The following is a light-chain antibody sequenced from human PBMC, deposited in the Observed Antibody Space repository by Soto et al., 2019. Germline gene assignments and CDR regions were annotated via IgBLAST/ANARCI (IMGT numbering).Light chain of an antibody. J-gene: IGKJ1*01. CDR1: QSVSLS. Sequence: EIVLTQSPATLSVSLGHSATLSCRASQSVSLSLAWYQMRPGQPPRLLIYGASTRATDIPARFSGSGSGTDFTLTISSLQSEDFAVYFCQQYNNWPTFGQGTKVEIK. CDR3: QQYNNWPT. V-gene: IGKV3-15*01. CDR2: GAS.